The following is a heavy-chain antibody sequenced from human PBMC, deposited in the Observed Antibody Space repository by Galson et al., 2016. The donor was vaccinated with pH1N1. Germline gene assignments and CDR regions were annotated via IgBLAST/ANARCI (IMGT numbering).Heavy chain of an antibody. D-gene: IGHD3-3*02. J-gene: IGHJ4*02. V-gene: IGHV3-69-1*01. CDR1: GFTFSAYA. Sequence: LRLSCAASGFTFSAYAMHWVRQAPGKGLEWVASIGDAIFYADSVRGRFTISRDNAKSTLYLQMNSLRAEDTSIYYCTRDVPFTSFDTWGQGTLVTVSS. CDR2: IGDAI. CDR3: TRDVPFTSFDT.